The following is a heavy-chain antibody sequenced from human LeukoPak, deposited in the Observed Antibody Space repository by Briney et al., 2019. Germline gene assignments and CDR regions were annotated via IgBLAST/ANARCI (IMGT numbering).Heavy chain of an antibody. J-gene: IGHJ4*02. CDR3: ARGGGHLDC. V-gene: IGHV3-7*03. CDR2: IKQDGSDK. D-gene: IGHD4-23*01. CDR1: GFSFSSYW. Sequence: GRSLRLSCAASGFSFSSYWMSWVRQAPGKGLEWVANIKQDGSDKYYLTSVRGRSTISRDNAKNSLFLQMNSLRVEDTAVYYCARGGGHLDCWGQGTLVTVSS.